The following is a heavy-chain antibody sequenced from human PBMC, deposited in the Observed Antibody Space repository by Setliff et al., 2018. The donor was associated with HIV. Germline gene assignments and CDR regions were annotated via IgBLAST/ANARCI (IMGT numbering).Heavy chain of an antibody. CDR2: MYYSGAT. V-gene: IGHV4-59*12. D-gene: IGHD2-15*01. CDR3: AREDCSGPGCHNDAFDI. Sequence: SETLSLTCTVSGGSISSYYWSWIRQSPGKGLEWIGYMYYSGATSYRPSLGSRVTISRDTSKNQFSLKLTSVTDADTAVYYCAREDCSGPGCHNDAFDIWGQGTLVTVSS. J-gene: IGHJ3*02. CDR1: GGSISSYY.